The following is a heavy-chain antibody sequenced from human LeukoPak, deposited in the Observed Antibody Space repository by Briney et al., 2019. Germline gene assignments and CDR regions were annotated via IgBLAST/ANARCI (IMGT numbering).Heavy chain of an antibody. CDR1: DYTFTSYG. CDR2: ISVYNGNT. CDR3: AREAIDPEQQLVLDY. Sequence: ASLKVSCKASDYTFTSYGISWVRQAPGQGLEWMGCISVYNGNTNYAQNLKGRVTMTTDTSTSTAYMEMRSLRADDTAVYYCAREAIDPEQQLVLDYWGQGTLVTVSS. J-gene: IGHJ4*02. D-gene: IGHD6-13*01. V-gene: IGHV1-18*01.